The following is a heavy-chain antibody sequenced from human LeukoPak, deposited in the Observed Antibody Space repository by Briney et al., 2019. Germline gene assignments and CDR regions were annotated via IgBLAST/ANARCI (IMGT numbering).Heavy chain of an antibody. Sequence: GGSLRLSCAASGFTFSSYAMSWVRQAPGKGLEWVSAISGSGGSTYYADSVKGRFTISRDNSKNTLYLQMNSLRAEDTAVYYCAKGAGLKIAVAGLAPDYWGQGTLVTVSS. D-gene: IGHD6-19*01. CDR1: GFTFSSYA. CDR3: AKGAGLKIAVAGLAPDY. J-gene: IGHJ4*02. V-gene: IGHV3-23*01. CDR2: ISGSGGST.